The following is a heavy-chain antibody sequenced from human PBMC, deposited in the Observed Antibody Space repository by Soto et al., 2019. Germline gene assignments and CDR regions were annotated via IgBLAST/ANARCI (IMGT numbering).Heavy chain of an antibody. CDR3: SRDGALDSYYYY. Sequence: EVQLVESGAGLVQPGGTLTLSCAASGFTFSSYSMNWVRLAAGKGLACVSYISSSRRTIYYAYSVNSRFTIPRDNAKNPLYLQMNSLRDYVKAVYYCSRDGALDSYYYYWGHRTLATVAS. D-gene: IGHD2-21*01. J-gene: IGHJ4*01. CDR2: ISSSRRTI. CDR1: GFTFSSYS. V-gene: IGHV3-48*02.